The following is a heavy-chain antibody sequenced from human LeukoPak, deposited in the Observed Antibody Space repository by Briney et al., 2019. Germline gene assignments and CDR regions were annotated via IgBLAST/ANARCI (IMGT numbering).Heavy chain of an antibody. D-gene: IGHD3-16*01. V-gene: IGHV3-23*01. CDR1: GFTFSSYA. J-gene: IGHJ6*02. CDR2: IIGSGGST. Sequence: PGGSLRLSCAASGFTFSSYAMSWVRQAPGKGLEWVSAIIGSGGSTYYADSVKGRFTISRDNSKNTLYLQMNSLRAEDTAVYYCWAGGYGMDVWGQGTTVAVSS. CDR3: WAGGYGMDV.